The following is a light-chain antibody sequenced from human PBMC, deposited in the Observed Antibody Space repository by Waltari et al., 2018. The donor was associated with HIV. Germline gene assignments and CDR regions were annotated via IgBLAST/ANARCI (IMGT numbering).Light chain of an antibody. J-gene: IGLJ2*01. CDR2: WKK. Sequence: QSVLTQPPSASGTPAQRVTISCSGSSSNLGSNYVYWYQQLPGTARKLLMYWKKPRPSGVRDLFSGSKYGTSASLAISGLRSEDEADHYCAAWVDGRFVVFGGGTKLTVL. CDR3: AAWVDGRFVV. V-gene: IGLV1-47*01. CDR1: SSNLGSNY.